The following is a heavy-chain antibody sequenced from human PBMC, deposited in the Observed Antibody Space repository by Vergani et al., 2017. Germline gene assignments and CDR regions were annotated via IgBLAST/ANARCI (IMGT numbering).Heavy chain of an antibody. Sequence: QMQLVQSGPEVKKPGTSVKVSCKASGFTFTSSAMQWVRQARGQRLEWIGWIVVGSGNTNYAQKFQERVTITRDMSTRTAYMELSSLRSEDTAVYYCAADSGMATITGWYFDLWGRGTLVTVSS. V-gene: IGHV1-58*02. D-gene: IGHD5-24*01. CDR1: GFTFTSSA. CDR3: AADSGMATITGWYFDL. CDR2: IVVGSGNT. J-gene: IGHJ2*01.